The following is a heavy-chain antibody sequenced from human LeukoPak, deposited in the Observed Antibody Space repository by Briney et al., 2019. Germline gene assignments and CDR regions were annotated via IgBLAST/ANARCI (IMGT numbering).Heavy chain of an antibody. CDR3: ARDRQYSYGSLDY. V-gene: IGHV4-59*01. CDR2: IYYTGST. Sequence: SETLSLTCTVSRASFSSSDWTWIRQPPGKGLEWIGCIYYTGSTNYNPSLRSRVTISVDTSKNQFSLTLSSVTAADTGVYYCARDRQYSYGSLDYWGQGTLVTVSS. CDR1: RASFSSSD. J-gene: IGHJ4*02. D-gene: IGHD5-18*01.